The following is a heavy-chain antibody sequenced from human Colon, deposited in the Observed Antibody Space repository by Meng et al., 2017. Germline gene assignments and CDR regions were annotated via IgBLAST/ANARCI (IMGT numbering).Heavy chain of an antibody. V-gene: IGHV4-61*03. D-gene: IGHD1-26*01. CDR1: AGSVRHPSSF. CDR2: FYYTGSA. CDR3: ARGRGSYSSIDF. J-gene: IGHJ4*02. Sequence: QVSGTRLVRLPSTLPRTCPPSAGSVRHPSSFGSWIRKTPGKGLEWIGYFYYTGSANHTPSLNSRVTISVVTSKNHFSLNRTSVTAADTAVYYCARGRGSYSSIDFWGQGTLVTVSS.